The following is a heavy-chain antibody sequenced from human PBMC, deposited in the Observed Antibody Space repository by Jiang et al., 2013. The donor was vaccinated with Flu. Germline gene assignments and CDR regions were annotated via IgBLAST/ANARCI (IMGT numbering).Heavy chain of an antibody. Sequence: SQTLSLTCAISGDSVSSNSAAWNWIRQSPSRGLEWLGRTYYRSKWYNDYAVSVKSRITINPDTSKNQFSLQLNSVTPEDTAVYYCASSGSSGYQLAGAFDIWGQRDNGHRLF. J-gene: IGHJ3*02. V-gene: IGHV6-1*01. CDR3: ASSGSSGYQLAGAFDI. D-gene: IGHD6-19*01. CDR1: GDSVSSNSAA. CDR2: TYYRSKWYN.